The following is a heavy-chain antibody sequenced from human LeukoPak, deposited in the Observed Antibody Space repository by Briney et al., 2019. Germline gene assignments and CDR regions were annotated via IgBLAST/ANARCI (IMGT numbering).Heavy chain of an antibody. CDR2: ISAYNGNT. CDR3: ARDNHRSSWSWFDP. J-gene: IGHJ5*02. Sequence: GASVKVSCKASGYTFTNYGISWVRQAPGQGLEWNGWISAYNGNTKYAQEFQGRVAMTTDTSTSTAYMELRSLSSDDTAVYHCARDNHRSSWSWFDPWGQGTLVTVSS. V-gene: IGHV1-18*01. D-gene: IGHD6-13*01. CDR1: GYTFTNYG.